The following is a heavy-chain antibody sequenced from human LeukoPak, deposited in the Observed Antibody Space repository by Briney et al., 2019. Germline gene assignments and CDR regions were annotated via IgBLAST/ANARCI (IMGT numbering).Heavy chain of an antibody. CDR1: GYTFTGYY. J-gene: IGHJ4*02. V-gene: IGHV1-2*06. CDR3: ARDIAPAGLFFDY. CDR2: INPNSGGT. D-gene: IGHD6-13*01. Sequence: ASVKVSCKASGYTFTGYYMHWVRQAPGQGLEWMGRINPNSGGTNYAQKFQGRVTMTRDTSISTAYMELSRPRSDDTAVYYCARDIAPAGLFFDYWGQGTLVTVSS.